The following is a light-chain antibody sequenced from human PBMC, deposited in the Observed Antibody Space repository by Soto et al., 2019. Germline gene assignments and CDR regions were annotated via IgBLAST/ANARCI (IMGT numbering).Light chain of an antibody. CDR3: QQYGSSTLT. CDR2: GAS. J-gene: IGKJ3*01. Sequence: EIVLTQFPGTLSLSPGERATLSCRASQSVSSNYLAWYQQRPGQPPNLLIFGASNRAPGIPDRFSGSGSGTDFTLTISRLEPEDFAVYYCQQYGSSTLTFGPGTKVDIK. CDR1: QSVSSNY. V-gene: IGKV3-20*01.